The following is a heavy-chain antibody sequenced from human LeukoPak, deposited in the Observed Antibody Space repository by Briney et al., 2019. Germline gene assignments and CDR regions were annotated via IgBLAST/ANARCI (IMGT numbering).Heavy chain of an antibody. CDR2: INSSSIYI. D-gene: IGHD3-10*02. V-gene: IGHV3-21*01. CDR1: GFTFSSYS. CDR3: ARGTMFPYYFDY. Sequence: GGSLRLSCGVSGFTFSSYSMCWVRQAPGKRLEWVSFINSSSIYIYYADSVKGRFTISRDNAKNSLYLQMNSLRAEDTAVYYCARGTMFPYYFDYWGQGTLVTVPS. J-gene: IGHJ4*02.